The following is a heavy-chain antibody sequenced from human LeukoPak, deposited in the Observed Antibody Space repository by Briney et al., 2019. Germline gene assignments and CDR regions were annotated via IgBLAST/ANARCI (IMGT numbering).Heavy chain of an antibody. CDR1: GFSFSSYW. CDR2: IKQDGTEK. Sequence: GGSLRLSCAASGFSFSSYWMSWVRQAPGKGLEWVANIKQDGTEKYYVDSVKGRFTISRDNSKNTLYLQMNSLRAEDTAVYYCAKRASYYYYYMDVWGKGTTVTISS. V-gene: IGHV3-7*01. CDR3: AKRASYYYYYMDV. J-gene: IGHJ6*03.